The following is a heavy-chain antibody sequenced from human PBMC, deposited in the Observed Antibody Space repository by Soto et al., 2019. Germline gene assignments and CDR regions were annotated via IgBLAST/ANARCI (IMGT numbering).Heavy chain of an antibody. CDR1: RYTFSTYA. Sequence: QVQLVQSGAEVKKPGASVKVSCKASRYTFSTYAIHWVRQAPGQRLEWMGWINAGKGNTKYSQKFQGRVTITRDTSASTAYMELSSLRSEDTAVYYCARDGAVAGGINFDYWGQGTLVTVSS. V-gene: IGHV1-3*01. CDR2: INAGKGNT. J-gene: IGHJ4*02. CDR3: ARDGAVAGGINFDY. D-gene: IGHD6-19*01.